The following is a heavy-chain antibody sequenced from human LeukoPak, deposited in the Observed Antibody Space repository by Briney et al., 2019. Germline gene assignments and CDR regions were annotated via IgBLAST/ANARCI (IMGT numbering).Heavy chain of an antibody. CDR3: ASNTGTVFDY. J-gene: IGHJ4*02. D-gene: IGHD7-27*01. Sequence: SETLSLTCAVYGGSFSGYYWSWIRQPPGKGLEWIGEINHSGSTNYNPSLKSRVTISLDMSKQQFSLNLTSVTAADTAVYYCASNTGTVFDYWGQGALVTVSS. V-gene: IGHV4-34*01. CDR1: GGSFSGYY. CDR2: INHSGST.